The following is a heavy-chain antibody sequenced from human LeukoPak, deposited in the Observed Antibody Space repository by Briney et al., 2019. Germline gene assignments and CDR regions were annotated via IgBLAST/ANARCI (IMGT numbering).Heavy chain of an antibody. Sequence: PSETLSLTCTVSGGSISSYYWSWIRQPPGKGLEGIGYIYYSGSTNYNPSLKSRVTISVDASKNQFSLKLSSVTAADTAVYYCAGDYGDYEGVSDIWGQGTKVTVSS. V-gene: IGHV4-59*01. D-gene: IGHD4-17*01. CDR1: GGSISSYY. CDR2: IYYSGST. J-gene: IGHJ3*02. CDR3: AGDYGDYEGVSDI.